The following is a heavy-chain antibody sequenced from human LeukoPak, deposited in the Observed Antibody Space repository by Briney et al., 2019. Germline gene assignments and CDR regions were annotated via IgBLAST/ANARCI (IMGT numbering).Heavy chain of an antibody. V-gene: IGHV3-21*06. CDR3: ARDLAVAGHNWFDP. Sequence: GGSLRLSCVVSGFTFNRCWMNWVRQAPGKGLEWVSFISSSSSDFIYYADSVKGRFTISRDNAKNSLYLQMNSLRVEDTAVYYCARDLAVAGHNWFDPWGQGTLVIVSS. CDR1: GFTFNRCW. CDR2: ISSSSSDFI. D-gene: IGHD6-19*01. J-gene: IGHJ5*02.